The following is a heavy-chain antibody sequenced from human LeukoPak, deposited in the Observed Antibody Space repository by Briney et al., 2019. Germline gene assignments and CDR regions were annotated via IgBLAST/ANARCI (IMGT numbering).Heavy chain of an antibody. CDR1: GFTFSSYA. J-gene: IGHJ4*02. CDR2: ISGSGGST. CDR3: ARWGNDYSQFDS. D-gene: IGHD4-11*01. Sequence: GGSLRLSCAASGFTFSSYAMSWVRQAPGKGLEWISAISGSGGSTYYADSVKGRFTISRDDSKNTLYLQMNSLRTEDTAVYFCARWGNDYSQFDSWGQGTLVTVS. V-gene: IGHV3-23*01.